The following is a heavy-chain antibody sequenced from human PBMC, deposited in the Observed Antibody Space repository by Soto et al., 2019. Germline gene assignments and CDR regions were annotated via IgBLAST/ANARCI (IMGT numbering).Heavy chain of an antibody. CDR1: GFTFSSYG. V-gene: IGHV3-30*18. CDR3: AKESMGDILYYYYGMDV. Sequence: PGWSLRLSCAAAGFTFSSYGMHWVRQAPGKGLEWVAVISYDGSNKYYADSVKGRFTISRDNSKNTLYLQMNSLRAEDTAVYYCAKESMGDILYYYYGMDVWGQGTTVTASS. J-gene: IGHJ6*02. CDR2: ISYDGSNK. D-gene: IGHD3-10*01.